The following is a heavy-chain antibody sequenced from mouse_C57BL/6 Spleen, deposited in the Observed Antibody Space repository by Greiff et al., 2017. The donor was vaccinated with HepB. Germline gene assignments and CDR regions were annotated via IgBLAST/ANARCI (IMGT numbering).Heavy chain of an antibody. CDR2: INPSTGGT. Sequence: EVQLQQSGPELVKPGASVKISCKASGYSFTGYYMNWVKQSPEKSLEWIGEINPSTGGTTYNQKFKAKATLTVDKSSSTAYMQLKSLTSADSAVYYCARDDGYYNWFAYWGQGTLVTVSA. CDR1: GYSFTGYY. J-gene: IGHJ3*01. D-gene: IGHD2-3*01. V-gene: IGHV1-42*01. CDR3: ARDDGYYNWFAY.